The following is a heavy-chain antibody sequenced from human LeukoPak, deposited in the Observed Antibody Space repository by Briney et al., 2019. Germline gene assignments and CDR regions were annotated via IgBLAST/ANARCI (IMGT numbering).Heavy chain of an antibody. CDR1: GFTFRSHA. J-gene: IGHJ4*02. CDR2: ICENGGTT. D-gene: IGHD2-21*01. Sequence: GGSLRLSCVGSGFTFRSHAMSWVRQAPEKGLEFVSGICENGGTTYYADSVKGRFSISRDNSKNTLYLQMDSLRGEDTAVYYCAKDFRIGYSAHFDYWGQGALVTVSS. CDR3: AKDFRIGYSAHFDY. V-gene: IGHV3-23*01.